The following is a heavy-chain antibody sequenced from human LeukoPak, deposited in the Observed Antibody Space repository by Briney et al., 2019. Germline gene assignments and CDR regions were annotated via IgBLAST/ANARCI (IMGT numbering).Heavy chain of an antibody. D-gene: IGHD2-15*01. CDR3: ARASIGSFDY. V-gene: IGHV4-59*01. CDR2: IYYSGST. Sequence: SETLSLTCTVSGGSISSYYWSWIRQPPGKGLEWIGYIYYSGSTNYNPSLKSRVTISVDTSKNQFSLKLSSVTAADTAVYYCARASIGSFDYWGQGTLVTVSS. J-gene: IGHJ4*02. CDR1: GGSISSYY.